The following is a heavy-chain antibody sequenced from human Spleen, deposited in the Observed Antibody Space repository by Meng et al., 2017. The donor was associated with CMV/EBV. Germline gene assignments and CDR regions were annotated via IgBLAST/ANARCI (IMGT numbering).Heavy chain of an antibody. D-gene: IGHD2-2*02. V-gene: IGHV3-11*04. CDR3: ARAGLGYCSVTSCYNDY. CDR2: ISNSGSAI. CDR1: GFNFRDYY. Sequence: GESLKISCAASGFNFRDYYMSWVRQAPGKGLEWVSYISNSGSAIYYADPVKGRFTISRDNAKNSLFLQMSSLRAEDTAMYYCARAGLGYCSVTSCYNDYWGQGTLVTVSS. J-gene: IGHJ4*02.